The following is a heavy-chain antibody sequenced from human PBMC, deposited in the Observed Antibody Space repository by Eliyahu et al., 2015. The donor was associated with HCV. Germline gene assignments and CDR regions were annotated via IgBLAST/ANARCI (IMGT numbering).Heavy chain of an antibody. CDR3: ASGGGGIAVAGTGGWFDP. V-gene: IGHV4-59*01. CDR2: IHYXGXX. D-gene: IGHD6-19*01. Sequence: QVQLQESGPGLVQPSETLSLTCXVXGXSITTYYGSWXRQPPGKGLEWIGYIHYXGXXNXXPSLKSRLTISIDTSKXQFSLKLSSVTAADTAVYYCASGGGGIAVAGTGGWFDPWGQGTLVTVSS. CDR1: GXSITTYY. J-gene: IGHJ5*02.